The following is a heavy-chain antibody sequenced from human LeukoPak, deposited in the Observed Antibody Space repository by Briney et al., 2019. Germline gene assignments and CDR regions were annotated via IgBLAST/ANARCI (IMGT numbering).Heavy chain of an antibody. J-gene: IGHJ6*02. D-gene: IGHD3-3*01. CDR3: ARGAKYDFWSGYYPGDYGMDV. CDR2: INHSGST. CDR1: GGSFSGYY. Sequence: SETLSLTCAVYGGSFSGYYWGWIRQPPGKGLEWIGEINHSGSTNYNPSLKSRVTISVDTSKNQFSLKLSSVTAADTAVYYCARGAKYDFWSGYYPGDYGMDVWGQGTTVTVSS. V-gene: IGHV4-34*01.